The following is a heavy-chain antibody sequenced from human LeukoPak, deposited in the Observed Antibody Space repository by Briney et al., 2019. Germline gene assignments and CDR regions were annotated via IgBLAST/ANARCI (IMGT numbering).Heavy chain of an antibody. CDR1: GGSISSSSYY. Sequence: SETLSLTCTVSGGSISSSSYYWGWIRQPPGKGLEWIGSIYYSGSTYYNPSLKSRVTISVDTSKNQFSLKLSSVTAADTAVYYCARAPPYYYDSSGCYFDYWGQGTLVTVSS. D-gene: IGHD3-22*01. V-gene: IGHV4-39*07. J-gene: IGHJ4*02. CDR3: ARAPPYYYDSSGCYFDY. CDR2: IYYSGST.